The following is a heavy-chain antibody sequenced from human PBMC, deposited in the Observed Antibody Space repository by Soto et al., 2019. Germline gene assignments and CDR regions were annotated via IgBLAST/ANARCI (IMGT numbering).Heavy chain of an antibody. CDR1: GDTFSSYA. CDR3: ARGVVWEQLDAFDI. J-gene: IGHJ3*02. Sequence: GASAKVSCKASGDTFSSYAISWVRQAHGQGLEWMGGISAYNGNTNYAQKLQGRVTMTADTSTSTAYMELRSPRSDDTAVYYCARGVVWEQLDAFDIWGQGTMVTVSS. CDR2: ISAYNGNT. D-gene: IGHD1-26*01. V-gene: IGHV1-18*01.